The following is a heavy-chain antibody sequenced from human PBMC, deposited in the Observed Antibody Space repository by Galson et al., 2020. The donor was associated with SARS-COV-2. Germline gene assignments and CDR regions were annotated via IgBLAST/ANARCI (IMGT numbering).Heavy chain of an antibody. V-gene: IGHV3-30*04. Sequence: GGSLRLSCAASAFSFSRYAMHWVRQAPGKGLEWVTLISYDGSNKYYADSVKGRFTISRDSSKNTLYLQMNSLTAEDTAVYYCARDMDRWGTVTTLGLDYWGQGTLVTVSS. CDR2: ISYDGSNK. CDR1: AFSFSRYA. CDR3: ARDMDRWGTVTTLGLDY. J-gene: IGHJ4*02. D-gene: IGHD4-17*01.